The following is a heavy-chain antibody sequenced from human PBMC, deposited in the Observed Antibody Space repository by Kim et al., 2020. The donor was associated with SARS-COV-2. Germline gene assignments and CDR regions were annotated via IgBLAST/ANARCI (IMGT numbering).Heavy chain of an antibody. J-gene: IGHJ4*02. CDR2: INHSGST. CDR3: ARGLNIVVVPAAAGGDFDY. V-gene: IGHV4-34*01. CDR1: GGSFSGYY. D-gene: IGHD2-2*01. Sequence: SETLSLTCAVYGGSFSGYYWSWIRQPPGKGLEWIGEINHSGSTNHNPSLKSRVTISVDTSKNQFSLKLSSVTAADTAVYYCARGLNIVVVPAAAGGDFDYWGQGTLVTVSS.